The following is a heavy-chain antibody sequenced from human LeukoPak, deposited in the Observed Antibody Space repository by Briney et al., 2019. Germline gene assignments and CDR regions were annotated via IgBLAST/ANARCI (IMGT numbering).Heavy chain of an antibody. CDR2: IYYSGST. CDR1: GGSISSYY. J-gene: IGHJ4*02. V-gene: IGHV4-59*01. Sequence: PSETLSLTCTVSGGSISSYYWSWIRQPPGKGLEWIGYIYYSGSTNYNPSLKSRVTISVDTSKKQFSLKLSSVTAADTAVFYCARGASPKDAVFFDYWGQGALITVSS. D-gene: IGHD3-16*01. CDR3: ARGASPKDAVFFDY.